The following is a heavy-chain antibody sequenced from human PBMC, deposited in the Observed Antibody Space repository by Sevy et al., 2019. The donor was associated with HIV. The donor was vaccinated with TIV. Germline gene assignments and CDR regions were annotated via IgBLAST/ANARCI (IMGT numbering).Heavy chain of an antibody. D-gene: IGHD3-22*01. Sequence: SETLSLTCTVSGGSISSGSYYWSWIRQHPGKGLEWVGYISYSGSTYYNPSLESRVTISVDSSKKSFSLKLSSVTAADTAVYYCARANYLDGNGYSDYWGQGVLVTVSS. J-gene: IGHJ4*02. CDR2: ISYSGST. V-gene: IGHV4-31*03. CDR1: GGSISSGSYY. CDR3: ARANYLDGNGYSDY.